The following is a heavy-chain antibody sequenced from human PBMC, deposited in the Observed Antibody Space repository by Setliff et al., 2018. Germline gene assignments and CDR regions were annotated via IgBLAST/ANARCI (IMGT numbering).Heavy chain of an antibody. J-gene: IGHJ4*02. V-gene: IGHV4-4*02. Sequence: GSLRFSCAASGFTVSSNYMSWVRQAPGKGLEWVGNIGHTGSINYNPSLKSRLTISRDTSKNQVSLKLNSVTATDTAVYYCARDLGHGGDSDYWGQGILVTVSS. CDR3: ARDLGHGGDSDY. D-gene: IGHD2-21*02. CDR2: IGHTGSI. CDR1: GFTVSSNY.